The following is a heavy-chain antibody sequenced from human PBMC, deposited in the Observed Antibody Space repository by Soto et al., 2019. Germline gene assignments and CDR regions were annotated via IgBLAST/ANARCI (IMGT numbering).Heavy chain of an antibody. CDR2: ITPIFVTA. CDR3: ARPNFYYETRGYKDPKGTWFGT. Sequence: SVKGSCNAAGGTFSRNGVGWVRQAPGQGLEWMGGITPIFVTAKYAQKFQGRVTITADESTNTAYLEVSGLRSEDTAVYYCARPNFYYETRGYKDPKGTWFGTWGQGSLVTVSS. CDR1: GGTFSRNG. D-gene: IGHD3-22*01. V-gene: IGHV1-69*13. J-gene: IGHJ5*02.